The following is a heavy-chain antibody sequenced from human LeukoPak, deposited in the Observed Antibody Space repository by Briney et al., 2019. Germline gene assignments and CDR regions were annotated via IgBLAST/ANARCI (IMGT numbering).Heavy chain of an antibody. CDR3: ARVVYSSVWYYFDY. D-gene: IGHD6-19*01. V-gene: IGHV4-30-2*01. CDR1: GGSISSGGYY. Sequence: TLSLACTVSGGSISSGGYYWSWIRQPPGKGLEWIGYIYHSGSTYYNPSLKSRVTISVDRSKNQFSLKLSSVTAADTAVYYCARVVYSSVWYYFDYWGQGTLVTVSS. J-gene: IGHJ4*02. CDR2: IYHSGST.